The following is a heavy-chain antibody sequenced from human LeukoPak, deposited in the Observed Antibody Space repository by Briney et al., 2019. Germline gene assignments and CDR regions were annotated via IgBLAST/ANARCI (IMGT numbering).Heavy chain of an antibody. CDR2: IWYDGSNK. D-gene: IGHD5-12*01. J-gene: IGHJ4*02. CDR3: ARDYGIVATGLYGPHFDY. CDR1: GFTFSSYG. Sequence: PGGSLRLSCAASGFTFSSYGMHWVRQAPGKGLEWVAVIWYDGSNKYYADSVKGRFTISRDNSKNTLYLQMNSLRAEDTAVYYCARDYGIVATGLYGPHFDYWGQGTLVTVSS. V-gene: IGHV3-33*01.